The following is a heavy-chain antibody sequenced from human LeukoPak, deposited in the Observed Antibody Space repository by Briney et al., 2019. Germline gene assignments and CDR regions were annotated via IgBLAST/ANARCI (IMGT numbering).Heavy chain of an antibody. D-gene: IGHD2-2*02. CDR1: GFTFSSYS. V-gene: IGHV3-21*01. CDR2: ISSSSSYI. J-gene: IGHJ4*02. CDR3: AKLEGYCSSTSCYNGFDY. Sequence: GGSLRLSCAASGFTFSSYSMNWVRQAPGKGLEWVSSISSSSSYIYYADSVKGRFTISRDNAKNSLYLQMNSLRAEDTAVYYCAKLEGYCSSTSCYNGFDYWGQGTLVTVSS.